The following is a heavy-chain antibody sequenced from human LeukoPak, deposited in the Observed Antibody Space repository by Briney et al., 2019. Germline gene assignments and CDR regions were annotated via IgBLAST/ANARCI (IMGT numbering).Heavy chain of an antibody. D-gene: IGHD2-2*01. CDR3: ARQLGYCSSTSCYADKVDY. CDR1: GGSISSSSYY. CDR2: IYYSGST. J-gene: IGHJ4*02. Sequence: PSETLSLTCTVSGGSISSSSYYWGWIRQPPGQGLEWIGSIYYSGSTYYHPSLKSRVTISVDTSKNQFSLKLSSVTAADTAVYYCARQLGYCSSTSCYADKVDYWGQGTLVTVSS. V-gene: IGHV4-39*01.